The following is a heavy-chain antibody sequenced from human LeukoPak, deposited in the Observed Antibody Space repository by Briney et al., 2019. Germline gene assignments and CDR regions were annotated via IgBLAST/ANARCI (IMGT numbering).Heavy chain of an antibody. J-gene: IGHJ4*02. CDR3: ARHWVVTPNY. CDR2: IYYSRSA. Sequence: SETLSLTCIVSGGPISYSSYYWGWIRQPPGKGLESIGSIYYSRSAYYNPSLKSRVTISVDTSKNQFSLKLTSVTAADTAVYYCARHWVVTPNYWGQGTLVTVSS. CDR1: GGPISYSSYY. V-gene: IGHV4-39*01. D-gene: IGHD4-23*01.